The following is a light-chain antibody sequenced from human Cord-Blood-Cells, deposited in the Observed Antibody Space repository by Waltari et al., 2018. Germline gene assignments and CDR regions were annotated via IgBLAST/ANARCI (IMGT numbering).Light chain of an antibody. CDR2: LGS. J-gene: IGKJ1*01. V-gene: IGKV2-28*01. Sequence: DIVLTQYSLSLPVTPGEPASISCRSTQSLLHSNGYNYLDWYLSKPGQSPQLLIYLGSNRASGVPDRFSGIGSGTDFTLKISRVEAEDVGVYYCMQALQTPWTFGQGTKVEIK. CDR1: QSLLHSNGYNY. CDR3: MQALQTPWT.